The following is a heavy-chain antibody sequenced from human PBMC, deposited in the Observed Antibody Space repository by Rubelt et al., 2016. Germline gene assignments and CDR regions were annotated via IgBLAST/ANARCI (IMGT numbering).Heavy chain of an antibody. CDR1: GFTFSSYG. V-gene: IGHV3-33*05. CDR2: ISYDGSNK. Sequence: GFTFSSYGMHWVRQAPGKGLEWVAVISYDGSNKYYADSVKGRFTISRDNSKNTLYLQMNSRRAEDTAVYYCARDGDYEGATNYYYYGMDVWGQGTTVTVSS. D-gene: IGHD4-17*01. J-gene: IGHJ6*02. CDR3: ARDGDYEGATNYYYYGMDV.